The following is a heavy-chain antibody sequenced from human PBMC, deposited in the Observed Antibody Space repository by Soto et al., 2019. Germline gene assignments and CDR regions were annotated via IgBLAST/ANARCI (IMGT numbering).Heavy chain of an antibody. J-gene: IGHJ6*02. D-gene: IGHD4-17*01. CDR3: ARDVVFGDYEIRYYYYYGMDV. Sequence: QVQLVESGGGVVQPGRSLRLSCAASGFTFSSYGMHWVRQAPGKGLERVAVIWYDGSNKYYADSVKGRFTISRDNSKNTLYLQMNSLRAEDTAVYYCARDVVFGDYEIRYYYYYGMDVWGQGTTVTVSS. V-gene: IGHV3-33*01. CDR1: GFTFSSYG. CDR2: IWYDGSNK.